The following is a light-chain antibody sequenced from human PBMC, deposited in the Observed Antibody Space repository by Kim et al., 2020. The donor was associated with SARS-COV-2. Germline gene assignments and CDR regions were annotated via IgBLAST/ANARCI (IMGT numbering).Light chain of an antibody. V-gene: IGLV2-8*01. CDR3: SSYAGSNNVV. CDR1: SSDVGGYNY. Sequence: GQSVTISCTGTSSDVGGYNYVSWYQQHPGKAPKLMIYEVSKRSSGVPDRFSGSKSGNTASLTVSGLQAEDEADYYCSSYAGSNNVVFGGGTQLTVL. CDR2: EVS. J-gene: IGLJ2*01.